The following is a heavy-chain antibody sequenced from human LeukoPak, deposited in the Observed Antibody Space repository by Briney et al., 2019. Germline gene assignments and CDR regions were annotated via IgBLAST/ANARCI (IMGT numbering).Heavy chain of an antibody. CDR2: IYTSRST. CDR1: GGSISSYY. J-gene: IGHJ4*02. D-gene: IGHD5-18*01. Sequence: SETLSLTCTVSGGSISSYYWSWIRQPARKGLEWIGRIYTSRSTNYNPSLKSRVTISVDTSKNQFSLTLSSVTAADTAVYYCARFGATAMVTSVWGQGTLVTVSS. V-gene: IGHV4-4*07. CDR3: ARFGATAMVTSV.